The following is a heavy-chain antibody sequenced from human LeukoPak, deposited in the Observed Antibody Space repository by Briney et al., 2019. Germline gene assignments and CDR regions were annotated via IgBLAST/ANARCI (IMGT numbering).Heavy chain of an antibody. CDR3: ARDRYGGNPGGVDY. Sequence: GASVKVSCKASGYTFTGYYMHWVRQAPGQGLEWMGWINPNSGGTNYAQKFQGRVTMTRDTSISTAYMELSRLRSDDTAVYYCARDRYGGNPGGVDYWGHGTLVTVSS. D-gene: IGHD4-23*01. CDR1: GYTFTGYY. CDR2: INPNSGGT. V-gene: IGHV1-2*02. J-gene: IGHJ4*01.